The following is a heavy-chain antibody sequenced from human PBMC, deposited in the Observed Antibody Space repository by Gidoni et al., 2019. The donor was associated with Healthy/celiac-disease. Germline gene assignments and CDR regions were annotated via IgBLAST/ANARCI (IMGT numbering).Heavy chain of an antibody. CDR3: AKGGYTYGLN. J-gene: IGHJ4*02. D-gene: IGHD5-18*01. V-gene: IGHV3-30*18. CDR2: ISYDGSNT. CDR1: GFTFSSYG. Sequence: QVQLVESGGGVVQPGSSLRLSCAASGFTFSSYGMHWVRQAPGKGLEWVAVISYDGSNTYYADSVKGRFTISRDNSKNTLYLQMNSLRAEDTAVYYCAKGGYTYGLNWGQGTLVTVSS.